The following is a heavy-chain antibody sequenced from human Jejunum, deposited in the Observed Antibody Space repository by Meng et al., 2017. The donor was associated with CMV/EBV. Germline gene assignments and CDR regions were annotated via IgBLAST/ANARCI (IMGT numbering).Heavy chain of an antibody. CDR2: ITTTTDYI. J-gene: IGHJ6*02. CDR3: ARSLATQYYYYGMDV. D-gene: IGHD6-6*01. Sequence: FTFSSYSRTGVRQAPGKGLGWVSSITTTTDYIYYAASVKGRFTISRDDAKSSLYLQMNSLRAEDTAAYYCARSLATQYYYYGMDVWGQGTTVTVSS. V-gene: IGHV3-21*01. CDR1: FTFSSYS.